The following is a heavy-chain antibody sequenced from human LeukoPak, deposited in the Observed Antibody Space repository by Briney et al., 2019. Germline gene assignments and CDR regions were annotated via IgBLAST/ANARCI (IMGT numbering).Heavy chain of an antibody. CDR2: LYYGGDSDA. Sequence: GESLNISCQGSGYSFTNYWIAWVRQMPGKGLEFMGMLYYGGDSDASYGPSFQGQVPISADKSITTAYLQWSSLKASDTATYYCATSTGGAYFHSWGQGTLVTASS. J-gene: IGHJ4*02. CDR3: ATSTGGAYFHS. CDR1: GYSFTNYW. V-gene: IGHV5-51*01. D-gene: IGHD3-16*01.